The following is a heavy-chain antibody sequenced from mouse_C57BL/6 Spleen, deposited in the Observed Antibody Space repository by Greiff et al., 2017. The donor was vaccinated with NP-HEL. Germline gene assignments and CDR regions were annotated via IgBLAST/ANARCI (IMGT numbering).Heavy chain of an antibody. CDR1: GYAFSSSW. CDR3: AREATSHYFDY. CDR2: IYPGDGDT. V-gene: IGHV1-82*01. D-gene: IGHD3-2*02. Sequence: VKLMESGPELVKPGASVKISCKASGYAFSSSWMNWVKQRPGKGLEWIGRIYPGDGDTNYNGKFKGKATLTADKSSSTAYMQLSSLTSEDSAVYFCAREATSHYFDYWGQGTTLTVSS. J-gene: IGHJ2*01.